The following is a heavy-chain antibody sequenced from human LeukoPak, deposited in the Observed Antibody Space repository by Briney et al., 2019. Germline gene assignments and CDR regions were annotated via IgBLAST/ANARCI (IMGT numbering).Heavy chain of an antibody. CDR2: ISSSSSYI. Sequence: PGGSLRLSCAASGFTFSSYSMNWVRQAPGKGLEWVSSISSSSSYIYYADSVKGRFTISRDNAKNSLYLRMNSLRAEDTAVYYCARDRDSSGAFDIWGQGTMVTVSS. V-gene: IGHV3-21*01. CDR1: GFTFSSYS. J-gene: IGHJ3*02. CDR3: ARDRDSSGAFDI. D-gene: IGHD6-19*01.